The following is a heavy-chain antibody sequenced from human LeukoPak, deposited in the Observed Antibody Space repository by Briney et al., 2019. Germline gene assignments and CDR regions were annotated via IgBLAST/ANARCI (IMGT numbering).Heavy chain of an antibody. V-gene: IGHV7-4-1*02. Sequence: SVKVSCKASGYTFTSYAMNWVRQAPGQGLEWMGWINTNTGNPTYAQGFTGRFVFSLDTSVSTAYLQWSSLKASDTAMYYCARWRLLEPRRFDYWGQGTLVTVSS. CDR3: ARWRLLEPRRFDY. CDR2: INTNTGNP. J-gene: IGHJ4*02. D-gene: IGHD3-22*01. CDR1: GYTFTSYA.